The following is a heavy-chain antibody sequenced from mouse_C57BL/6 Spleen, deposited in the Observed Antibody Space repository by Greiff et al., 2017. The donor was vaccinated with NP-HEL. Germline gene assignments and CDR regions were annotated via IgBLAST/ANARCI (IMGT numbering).Heavy chain of an antibody. D-gene: IGHD2-3*01. V-gene: IGHV1-15*01. J-gene: IGHJ3*01. Sequence: QVQLQQSGAELVRPGASVTLSCKASGYTFTDYEMHWVKQTPVHGLEWIGAIDPETGGTAYNQKFKGKAILTADKSSSTAYMELRSLTSEDSAVYYCTREDGYPLPYWGQGTLVTVSA. CDR1: GYTFTDYE. CDR3: TREDGYPLPY. CDR2: IDPETGGT.